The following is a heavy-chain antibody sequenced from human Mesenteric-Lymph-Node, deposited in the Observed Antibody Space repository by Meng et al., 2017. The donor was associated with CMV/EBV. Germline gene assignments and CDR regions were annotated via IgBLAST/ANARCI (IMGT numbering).Heavy chain of an antibody. Sequence: GGSLRLSCAASGFTFSSYSMNWVRQAPGKGLEWVSSISSSSSYIYYADSVKGRFTISRDNAKNSLYLQMNSLRAEDTAVYYCARHPWLGLYYFDYWGQGTLVTVSS. V-gene: IGHV3-21*04. CDR2: ISSSSSYI. CDR3: ARHPWLGLYYFDY. CDR1: GFTFSSYS. D-gene: IGHD6-19*01. J-gene: IGHJ4*02.